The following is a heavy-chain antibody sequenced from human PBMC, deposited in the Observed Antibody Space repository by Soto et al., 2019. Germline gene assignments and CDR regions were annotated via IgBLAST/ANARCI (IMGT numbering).Heavy chain of an antibody. CDR1: GYTFTSYG. CDR2: ISAYNGNT. J-gene: IGHJ4*02. Sequence: AASVKVSCKASGYTFTSYGISWVRQAPGQGLEWMGWISAYNGNTNYAQKLQGRVTMTTDTSTSTAYMELRSLRSDDTAVYYCARGGTYYDFWSGYAIDYWGPGTLVTVSS. CDR3: ARGGTYYDFWSGYAIDY. V-gene: IGHV1-18*01. D-gene: IGHD3-3*01.